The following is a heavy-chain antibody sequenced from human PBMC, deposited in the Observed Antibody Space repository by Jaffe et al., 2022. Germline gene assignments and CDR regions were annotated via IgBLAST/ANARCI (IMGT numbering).Heavy chain of an antibody. J-gene: IGHJ4*02. D-gene: IGHD5-12*01. CDR3: AQNRRDGYKLYYIDY. CDR1: GFTFGDFA. Sequence: EVQLVESGGGLVQPGRSLRLSCTASGFTFGDFAMSWVRQAPGQGLEWVGFIRSEAYGGTTEYAASVKGRFTISKDDSKTIAYLQMNSLKTEDTAVYYCAQNRRDGYKLYYIDYWGQGTLVTVSS. CDR2: IRSEAYGGTT. V-gene: IGHV3-49*04.